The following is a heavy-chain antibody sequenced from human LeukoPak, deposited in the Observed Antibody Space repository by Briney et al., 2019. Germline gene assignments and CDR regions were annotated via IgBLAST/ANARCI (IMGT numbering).Heavy chain of an antibody. J-gene: IGHJ4*02. CDR3: ARGSLRYFDWFIDY. CDR1: GCTFSSYA. D-gene: IGHD3-9*01. V-gene: IGHV1-69*05. CDR2: IIPIFGTA. Sequence: SVKVSCKASGCTFSSYAISWVRQAPGQGLEWMGRIIPIFGTANYAQKFQGRVTITTDESTSTAYMELSSLRSEDTAVYYCARGSLRYFDWFIDYWGQGTLVTVSS.